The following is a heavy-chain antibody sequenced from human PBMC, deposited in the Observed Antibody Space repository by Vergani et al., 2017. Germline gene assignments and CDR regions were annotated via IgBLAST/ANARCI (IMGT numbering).Heavy chain of an antibody. CDR3: ARGIVPAAKYYYYYGMDV. CDR1: GGSISSGSYY. J-gene: IGHJ6*02. CDR2: IYTSGST. Sequence: QVQLQESGPGLVKPSQTLSLTCTVSGGSISSGSYYWSWIRQPAGKGLEWIGRIYTSGSTNYNPSLKSRVTISVDTSKNQFSLKLSYVTAADTAVYYCARGIVPAAKYYYYYGMDVWGQGTTVTVSS. D-gene: IGHD2-2*01. V-gene: IGHV4-61*02.